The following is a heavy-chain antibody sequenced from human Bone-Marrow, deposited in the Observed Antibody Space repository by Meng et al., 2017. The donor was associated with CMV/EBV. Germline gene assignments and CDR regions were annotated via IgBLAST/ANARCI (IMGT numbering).Heavy chain of an antibody. V-gene: IGHV1-69*02. Sequence: SVKVSCKASGGTFSSYTISWVRQAPGQGPEWMGRIIPILGIANYAQKFQGRVTITADKSTSTAYMELSSLRSEDTAVYYCARGYSSSPGWFDPWGQGTLVTVSS. D-gene: IGHD6-6*01. CDR3: ARGYSSSPGWFDP. CDR2: IIPILGIA. J-gene: IGHJ5*02. CDR1: GGTFSSYT.